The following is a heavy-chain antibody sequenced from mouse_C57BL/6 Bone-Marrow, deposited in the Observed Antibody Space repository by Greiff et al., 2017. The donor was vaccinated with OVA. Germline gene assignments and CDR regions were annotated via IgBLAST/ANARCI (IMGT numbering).Heavy chain of an antibody. J-gene: IGHJ4*01. V-gene: IGHV2-2*01. CDR2: IWRGGST. CDR3: ARIDYYAMDY. Sequence: QVQLQQSGPGLVQPSQSLSITCTASGFSFTSYGVHWVRQSPGKGLEWLGVIWRGGSTDYKAAFISRLSIRKDNSKCQVFFKMNSLQTDDTAVYYCARIDYYAMDYWGQGTSVTVSS. CDR1: GFSFTSYG.